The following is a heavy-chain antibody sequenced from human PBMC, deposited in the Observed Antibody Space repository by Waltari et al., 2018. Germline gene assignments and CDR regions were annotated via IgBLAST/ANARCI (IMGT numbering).Heavy chain of an antibody. V-gene: IGHV4-59*08. J-gene: IGHJ6*02. Sequence: QVQLQESGPGLAKPSETLSFSCTVSGGSIIPYYWSWIRQPPGKGLEWIGYVIYTGGTSYNPSLKSRVTISLDVSRNQFSLHLSSVTAADTAVYYCARHLERYWYYGMDVWGQGATVTVSS. CDR3: ARHLERYWYYGMDV. D-gene: IGHD2-8*02. CDR1: GGSIIPYY. CDR2: VIYTGGT.